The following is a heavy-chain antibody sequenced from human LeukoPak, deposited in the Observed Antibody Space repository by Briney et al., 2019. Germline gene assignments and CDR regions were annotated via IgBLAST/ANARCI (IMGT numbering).Heavy chain of an antibody. Sequence: PSETLSLTCTVSGYSISSGYYWGWIRQPPGKGLQWLGSIYYSGSTYYNPSLKSRVTISVDTSKNQFSLKLSSVTAADTAVYYCARSLRLLWFGELAEFDYWGQGTLVTVSS. CDR1: GYSISSGYY. D-gene: IGHD3-10*01. V-gene: IGHV4-38-2*02. CDR3: ARSLRLLWFGELAEFDY. J-gene: IGHJ4*02. CDR2: IYYSGST.